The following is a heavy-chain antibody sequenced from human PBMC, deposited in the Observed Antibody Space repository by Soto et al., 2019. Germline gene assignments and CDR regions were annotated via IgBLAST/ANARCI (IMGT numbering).Heavy chain of an antibody. CDR3: ARDGSSSSENWFDP. CDR2: IYYSGST. D-gene: IGHD6-6*01. Sequence: QVQLQESGPGLVKPSQTLSLTCTVSGGSISSGDYYWSWIRQPPGKGLEWIGYIYYSGSTYYNPSLKRRVTXXVXTXXSQFSLKLSSVTAADTAVYYGARDGSSSSENWFDPWGQGTLVTVSS. V-gene: IGHV4-30-4*01. J-gene: IGHJ5*02. CDR1: GGSISSGDYY.